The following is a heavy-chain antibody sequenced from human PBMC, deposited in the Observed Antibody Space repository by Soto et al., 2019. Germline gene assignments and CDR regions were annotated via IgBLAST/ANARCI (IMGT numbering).Heavy chain of an antibody. CDR2: IYYSGST. D-gene: IGHD3-10*01. J-gene: IGHJ4*02. Sequence: SETVSLTCTVSGGSISSSSYYWGWIRQPPGKGLEWIGSIYYSGSTYYNPSLKSRVTISVDTSKNQFSLKLSSVTAADTAVYYCARLWGYYGSGSDDYWGQGTLVTVSS. V-gene: IGHV4-39*01. CDR1: GGSISSSSYY. CDR3: ARLWGYYGSGSDDY.